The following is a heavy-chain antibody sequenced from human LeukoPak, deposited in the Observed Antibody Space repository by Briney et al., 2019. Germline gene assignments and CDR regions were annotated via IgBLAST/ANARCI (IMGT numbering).Heavy chain of an antibody. CDR2: ISSDSRYI. CDR1: GFIFSSNS. CDR3: ARFETRGTGDFDN. J-gene: IGHJ4*02. Sequence: GSLRLSCAASGFIFSSNSMNWVRQAPGRGLEWVSSISSDSRYIFYADSVRGRFTISRDDGKSSLFLQMNNLRVEDTAVYYCARFETRGTGDFDNWGQGTLVTVSS. V-gene: IGHV3-21*01. D-gene: IGHD3/OR15-3a*01.